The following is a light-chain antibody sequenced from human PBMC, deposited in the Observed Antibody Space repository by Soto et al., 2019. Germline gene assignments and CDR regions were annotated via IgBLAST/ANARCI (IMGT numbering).Light chain of an antibody. V-gene: IGKV1-39*01. Sequence: DIQMTQSSSSQSASVGDRVTISCRASQSISNYLNWYQQKLGKAPKLLIYAASSLQSGVPSRFSGSGSGTDFTLTISSLQPEDFATYYCQQSFSTPHTFGQGTRLDIK. CDR2: AAS. J-gene: IGKJ5*01. CDR3: QQSFSTPHT. CDR1: QSISNY.